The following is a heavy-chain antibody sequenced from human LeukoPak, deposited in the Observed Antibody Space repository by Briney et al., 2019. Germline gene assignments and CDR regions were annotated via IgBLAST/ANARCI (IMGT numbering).Heavy chain of an antibody. J-gene: IGHJ5*02. CDR3: ARVGVAAAGRSRWFDP. CDR1: GGSISSGGYY. D-gene: IGHD6-13*01. V-gene: IGHV4-31*03. Sequence: SGTLSLTCTVSGGSISSGGYYWGWIRQQQGRGLEWIVYIYYSGSTYYNPSLKSRVTISVDTSKNQFSLKLSSVTAADTAVYYCARVGVAAAGRSRWFDPWGQGTLVTVSS. CDR2: IYYSGST.